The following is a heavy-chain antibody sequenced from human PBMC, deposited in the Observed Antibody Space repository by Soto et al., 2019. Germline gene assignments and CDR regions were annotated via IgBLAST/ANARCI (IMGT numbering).Heavy chain of an antibody. D-gene: IGHD6-13*01. CDR2: ISYDGSNK. CDR3: ATTIAIPYENYYYYGMDV. J-gene: IGHJ6*02. V-gene: IGHV3-30-3*01. CDR1: GFTFSSYA. Sequence: GGSLRLSCAASGFTFSSYAMHWVRQAPGKGLEWVAVISYDGSNKYYADSVKGRFTISRDNSKNTLYLQMNSLRAEDTAVYYCATTIAIPYENYYYYGMDVWGQGTTVTVSS.